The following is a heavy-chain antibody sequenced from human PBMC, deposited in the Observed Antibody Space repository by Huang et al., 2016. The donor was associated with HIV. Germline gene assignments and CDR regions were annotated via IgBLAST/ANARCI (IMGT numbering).Heavy chain of an antibody. D-gene: IGHD3-3*01. Sequence: EVQLLESGGGLVQPGGSLRLSCAASIFTFSTSAMSWVRQGAGKGLVWVSGISCSGSSTYYADSVKGRFTISRDKSRNTLYLQMKSLRVEDTAMYYCVKGSERSLTGPKYQYYFDYWGQGTLVTVSS. V-gene: IGHV3-23*01. CDR2: ISCSGSST. CDR1: IFTFSTSA. J-gene: IGHJ4*02. CDR3: VKGSERSLTGPKYQYYFDY.